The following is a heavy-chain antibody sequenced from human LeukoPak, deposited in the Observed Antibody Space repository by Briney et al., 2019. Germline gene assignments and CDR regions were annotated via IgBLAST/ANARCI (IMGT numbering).Heavy chain of an antibody. CDR1: GFTFSSYS. D-gene: IGHD4-23*01. CDR2: ISSSSTI. CDR3: ARTRTTVAPYFDY. J-gene: IGHJ4*02. Sequence: GGSLRLSCAASGFTFSSYSMNWVRPAPGKGLEWVSYISSSSTIYYADSVKGRFTISRDNAKNSLYLQMNSLRDEDTAVYYCARTRTTVAPYFDYWGQGTLVTVSS. V-gene: IGHV3-48*02.